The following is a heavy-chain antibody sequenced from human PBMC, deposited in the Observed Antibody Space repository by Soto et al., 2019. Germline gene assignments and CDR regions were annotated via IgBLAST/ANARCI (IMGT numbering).Heavy chain of an antibody. J-gene: IGHJ6*02. V-gene: IGHV3-33*01. Sequence: GGSLRLSCAASGFTFSSYGMHWVRQAPGKGLEWVAVIWYDGSNKYYADSVKGRFTISRDNSKNTLYLQMNSLRAEDTAVYYCARDRLGDFWSGSYYGMDVWGQGTTVTVSS. CDR3: ARDRLGDFWSGSYYGMDV. CDR2: IWYDGSNK. CDR1: GFTFSSYG. D-gene: IGHD3-3*01.